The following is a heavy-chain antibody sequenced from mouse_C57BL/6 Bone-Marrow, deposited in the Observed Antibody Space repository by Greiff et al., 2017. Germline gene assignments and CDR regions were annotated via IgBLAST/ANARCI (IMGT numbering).Heavy chain of an antibody. D-gene: IGHD4-1*01. CDR2: IYPRSGNT. CDR1: GYTFTSYG. Sequence: QVTLKESGAELARPGASVKLSCKASGYTFTSYGISWVKQRTGQGLEWIGEIYPRSGNTYYNEKFKGKATLTADKSSSTAYMELRSLTSEDSAVYLCARGGLGRFAYWGQGTLVTVSA. V-gene: IGHV1-81*01. J-gene: IGHJ3*01. CDR3: ARGGLGRFAY.